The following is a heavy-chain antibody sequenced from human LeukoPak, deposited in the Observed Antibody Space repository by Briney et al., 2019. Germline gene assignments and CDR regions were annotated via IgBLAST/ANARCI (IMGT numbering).Heavy chain of an antibody. Sequence: PSETLSLTCTVSGASISSYYWSWIRQPPGKGLEWIGRFYTTGSANYKPSLKSRVTMSVDTSKNHFSLKLSSVTAADTAVYYCARDYYDSSDYYSLTYWGQGTLVTVSS. CDR3: ARDYYDSSDYYSLTY. CDR1: GASISSYY. V-gene: IGHV4-4*07. D-gene: IGHD3-22*01. J-gene: IGHJ4*02. CDR2: FYTTGSA.